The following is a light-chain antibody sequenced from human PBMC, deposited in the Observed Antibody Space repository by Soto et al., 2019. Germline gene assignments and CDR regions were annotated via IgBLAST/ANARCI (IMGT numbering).Light chain of an antibody. Sequence: QSALTQPASVSGSPGQSITISCTGTSSDVGGYNYVSWYQQHPGKAPKLMIYDVSNRPSGVSNRFSGSKSGNTASLTTSGLHAEDDADYYCSSYTNSSTLGVFGTGTKLTVL. V-gene: IGLV2-14*01. CDR3: SSYTNSSTLGV. CDR2: DVS. J-gene: IGLJ1*01. CDR1: SSDVGGYNY.